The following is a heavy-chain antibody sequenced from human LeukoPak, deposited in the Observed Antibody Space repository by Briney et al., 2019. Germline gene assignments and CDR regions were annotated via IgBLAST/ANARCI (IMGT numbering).Heavy chain of an antibody. CDR1: GFSFSSYA. CDR3: AKVETTVTALIDY. J-gene: IGHJ4*02. D-gene: IGHD4-17*01. V-gene: IGHV3-23*01. Sequence: GGSLRLSCAASGFSFSSYAMSWVRQAPGKGLEWVSAISGSGGDTYYADSVKGRFTISRDNSKNTLYLQMNSLRAEDTAVYYCAKVETTVTALIDYWGQGTLVTVSS. CDR2: ISGSGGDT.